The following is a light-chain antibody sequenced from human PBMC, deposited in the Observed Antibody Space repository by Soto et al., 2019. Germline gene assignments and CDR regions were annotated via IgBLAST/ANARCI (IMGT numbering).Light chain of an antibody. V-gene: IGKV4-1*01. CDR2: WAS. Sequence: DIVMTQSPESLAVSLGERATINCKSSQSLLYSPNDKTYLAWYQQNPGQPPKLLIYWASTRESGVPDRFSGSGSGTDFTLTISSLQAEDVAVYYCQQYYTTPLTFGPGTKVDIK. CDR3: QQYYTTPLT. J-gene: IGKJ3*01. CDR1: QSLLYSPNDKTY.